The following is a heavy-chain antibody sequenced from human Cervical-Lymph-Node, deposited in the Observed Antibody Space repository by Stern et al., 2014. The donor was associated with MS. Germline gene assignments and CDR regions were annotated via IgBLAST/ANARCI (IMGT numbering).Heavy chain of an antibody. CDR1: GYTFTSFG. Sequence: QVQLVQSGPEVKKPGASVKVSCKASGYTFTSFGFSWVRQAPGQGLEWMGWVNSYNGNTKYAQKFQGRVTMTTDTSTSTAYMELRSLRSDDTAMYYCARDPTNYDYVWGTYFGMAVWGQGTTVTVSS. CDR3: ARDPTNYDYVWGTYFGMAV. D-gene: IGHD3-16*01. CDR2: VNSYNGNT. J-gene: IGHJ6*02. V-gene: IGHV1-18*01.